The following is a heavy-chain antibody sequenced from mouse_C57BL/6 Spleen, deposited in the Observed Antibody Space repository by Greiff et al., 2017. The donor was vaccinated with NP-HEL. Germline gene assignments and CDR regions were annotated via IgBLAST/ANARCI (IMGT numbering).Heavy chain of an antibody. CDR2: INPYNGDT. CDR1: GYSFTGYF. Sequence: EVQLQQSGPELVKPGDSVKISCKASGYSFTGYFMNWVMQSHGKSLEWIGRINPYNGDTFYNQKFKGKATLTVDKSSSTAHMELRSLTSEDSAVYYCARTYYGSSVEYCDYWGQGTTLTVSS. J-gene: IGHJ2*01. V-gene: IGHV1-20*01. D-gene: IGHD1-1*01. CDR3: ARTYYGSSVEYCDY.